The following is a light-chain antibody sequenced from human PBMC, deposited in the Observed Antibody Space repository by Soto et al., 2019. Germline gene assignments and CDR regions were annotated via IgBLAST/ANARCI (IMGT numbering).Light chain of an antibody. CDR3: QQYSSHST. V-gene: IGKV1-5*03. Sequence: DIQMTQSPSTLSASVGDGVTITFRASQSTSSYLAWYQQKPGKAPKLLIYQASSLENGVPSRFSGSGSGTEFSLTISSLQPDDFATYYCQQYSSHSTFGQGTKVDIK. CDR2: QAS. J-gene: IGKJ1*01. CDR1: QSTSSY.